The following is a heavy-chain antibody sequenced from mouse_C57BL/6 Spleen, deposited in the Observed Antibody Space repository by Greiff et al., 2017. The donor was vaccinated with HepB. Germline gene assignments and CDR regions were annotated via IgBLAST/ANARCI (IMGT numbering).Heavy chain of an antibody. CDR2: IDPSDSYT. J-gene: IGHJ3*01. V-gene: IGHV1-59*01. Sequence: QVQLQQPGAELVRPGASVKLSCKASGYTFTSYWMHWVKQRPGQGLEWIGVIDPSDSYTNYNQKFKGKATLTVDTSSSTAYMQLSSLTSEDSAVYYCARGNDYWGQGTLVTVSA. CDR1: GYTFTSYW. CDR3: ARGNDY.